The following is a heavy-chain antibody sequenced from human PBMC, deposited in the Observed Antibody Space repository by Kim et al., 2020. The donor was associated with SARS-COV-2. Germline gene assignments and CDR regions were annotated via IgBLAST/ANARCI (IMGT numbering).Heavy chain of an antibody. Sequence: ASVKVSCKASGYTFTSYGISWVRQAPGQGLEWMGWISAYNGNTNYAQKLQGRVTMTTDTSTSTAYMELRSLRSDDTAVYYCARDELMYYYGSGSTSGFDPRGQGTLVTVSS. J-gene: IGHJ5*02. CDR2: ISAYNGNT. CDR1: GYTFTSYG. V-gene: IGHV1-18*01. CDR3: ARDELMYYYGSGSTSGFDP. D-gene: IGHD3-10*01.